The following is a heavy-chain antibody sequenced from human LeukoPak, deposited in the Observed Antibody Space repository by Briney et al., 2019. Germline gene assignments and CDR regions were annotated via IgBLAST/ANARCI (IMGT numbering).Heavy chain of an antibody. V-gene: IGHV4-61*03. CDR2: IYYSGST. D-gene: IGHD3-10*01. J-gene: IGHJ3*02. CDR1: GGSISSGGYY. Sequence: ASETLSLTCTVSGGSISSGGYYWSWIRQPPGKRLEWIGYIYYSGSTNYNSSLKRRATISLDTSKNHFSLKLSSVTAADTAVYYCARHGGVVRGEGSDIFDIWGQGTMVTVSS. CDR3: ARHGGVVRGEGSDIFDI.